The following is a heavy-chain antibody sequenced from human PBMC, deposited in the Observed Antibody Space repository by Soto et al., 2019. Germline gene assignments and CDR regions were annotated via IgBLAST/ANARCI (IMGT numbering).Heavy chain of an antibody. CDR1: GGSFSGYY. D-gene: IGHD5-12*01. CDR2: INHSGST. V-gene: IGHV4-34*01. J-gene: IGHJ3*02. Sequence: SETLSLTCAVYGGSFSGYYWSWIRQPPGKGLEWIGEINHSGSTYYNPSLKSRVTISVDTSKNQFSLKLSSVTAADTAVYYCASPISTIPGAFDIWGQGTMVTVSS. CDR3: ASPISTIPGAFDI.